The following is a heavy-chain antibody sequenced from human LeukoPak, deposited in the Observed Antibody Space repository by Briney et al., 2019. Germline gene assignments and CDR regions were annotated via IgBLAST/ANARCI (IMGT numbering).Heavy chain of an antibody. V-gene: IGHV3-53*01. Sequence: GGSLRLSCAASGFSFSTYTMNWVRQAPGKGLEWVSVIYSGGSTYYADSVKGRFTISRDNSNNTLCLQMNSLRAEDTAVYYCARATPYCSSGRCLDYWGQGTLVTVSS. J-gene: IGHJ4*02. CDR1: GFSFSTYT. CDR3: ARATPYCSSGRCLDY. D-gene: IGHD2-15*01. CDR2: IYSGGST.